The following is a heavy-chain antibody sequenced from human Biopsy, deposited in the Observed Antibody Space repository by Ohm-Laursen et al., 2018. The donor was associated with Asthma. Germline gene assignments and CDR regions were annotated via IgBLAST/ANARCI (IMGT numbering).Heavy chain of an antibody. Sequence: TLSLTCTVSGDSITSGGCCWNWIRQHPGKGLEWIGYIYAGGSTFYNPSLKSRVTISTDTPKNQFSLKLTSVTAADTAVYYCAKIYDRLVLYGMDVWGQGTTVTVSS. CDR1: GDSITSGGCC. V-gene: IGHV4-31*03. J-gene: IGHJ6*02. CDR2: IYAGGST. D-gene: IGHD6-19*01. CDR3: AKIYDRLVLYGMDV.